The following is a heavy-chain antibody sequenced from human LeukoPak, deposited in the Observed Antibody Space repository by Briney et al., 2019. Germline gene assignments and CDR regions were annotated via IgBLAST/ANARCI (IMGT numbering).Heavy chain of an antibody. CDR3: ARDPNYGSTWYVNWFDP. Sequence: GGTLRLSCAVSGFTFSSYAMSWVRQPPGKGLEWISTISSSGGNTYYTNSVKGRFTISRDNSKNTLYLQMNSLKAEDTAVYSCARDPNYGSTWYVNWFDPWGQGTLVTVSS. CDR1: GFTFSSYA. V-gene: IGHV3-23*01. D-gene: IGHD6-13*01. J-gene: IGHJ5*02. CDR2: ISSSGGNT.